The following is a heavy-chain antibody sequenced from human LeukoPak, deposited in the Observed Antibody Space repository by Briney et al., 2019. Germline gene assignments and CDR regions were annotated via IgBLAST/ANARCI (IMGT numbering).Heavy chain of an antibody. D-gene: IGHD3-9*01. Sequence: SVKVSCKASGGTFSSYAISWVRQAPGQGLEWMGRIIPILGIANYAQKFQGRVTITADKSTSTAYMELSSLRSEDTAVYYCARGVSSRYFDWHFDYWGQGTLVTVSS. CDR2: IIPILGIA. J-gene: IGHJ4*02. CDR1: GGTFSSYA. CDR3: ARGVSSRYFDWHFDY. V-gene: IGHV1-69*04.